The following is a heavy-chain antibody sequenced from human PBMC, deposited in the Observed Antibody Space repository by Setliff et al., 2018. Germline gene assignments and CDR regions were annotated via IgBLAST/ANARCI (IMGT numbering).Heavy chain of an antibody. CDR2: IYASGRT. J-gene: IGHJ6*03. D-gene: IGHD1-26*01. V-gene: IGHV4-4*08. Sequence: SETLSLTCTVSGGSISSYYWSWIRQPPGKGLEWIGYIYASGRTNYNPSLKSRVTLSVDTSKNQFSLKVSSVTAADTAVYYCARAPPNRYSGSYEYFYMDVWGKGTTVTVSS. CDR3: ARAPPNRYSGSYEYFYMDV. CDR1: GGSISSYY.